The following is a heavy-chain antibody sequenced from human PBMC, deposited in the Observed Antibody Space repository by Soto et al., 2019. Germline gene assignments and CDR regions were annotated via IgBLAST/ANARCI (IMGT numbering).Heavy chain of an antibody. V-gene: IGHV4-59*01. D-gene: IGHD3-22*01. CDR2: IYYSGST. CDR1: GGSISSYY. J-gene: IGHJ3*02. Sequence: QVQLQESGPGLVKPSETLSLTCTVSGGSISSYYWSWMRQPPGKGVEWIGYIYYSGSTNYNPSLKSRVTISVDTYKNQFSLKLSSVSAADTAVYYCARGGSGYPEAFDIWGQGTMVTVSS. CDR3: ARGGSGYPEAFDI.